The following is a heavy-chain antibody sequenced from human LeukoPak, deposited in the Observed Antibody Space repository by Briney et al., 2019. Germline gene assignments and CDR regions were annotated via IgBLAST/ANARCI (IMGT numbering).Heavy chain of an antibody. CDR3: TTDPGDRIFDY. D-gene: IGHD3-10*01. CDR2: IKSKTDGGTT. CDR1: GFTFSNAW. J-gene: IGHJ4*02. Sequence: GGSLRLSCAASGFTFSNAWMSWVRQAPGKGLEWVGRIKSKTDGGTTDYAAPVKGRFTISRDDSKNTLYLQMNSLKTEDTAVYYYTTDPGDRIFDYWGQGTLVTVSS. V-gene: IGHV3-15*01.